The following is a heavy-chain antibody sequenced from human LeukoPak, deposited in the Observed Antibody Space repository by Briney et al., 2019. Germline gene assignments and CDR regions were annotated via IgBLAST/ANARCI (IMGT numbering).Heavy chain of an antibody. CDR2: IYPGDSDT. D-gene: IGHD3-10*01. J-gene: IGHJ3*02. Sequence: GASLKFSCKASGSSFATHWIGWVRQMPEKGLEWMGIIYPGDSDTRYSPSFQGQVTISADKSITTAYLQWSSLKASDTAMYYCARTTGARVRQPFDIWGQGTMVTVSS. V-gene: IGHV5-51*01. CDR3: ARTTGARVRQPFDI. CDR1: GSSFATHW.